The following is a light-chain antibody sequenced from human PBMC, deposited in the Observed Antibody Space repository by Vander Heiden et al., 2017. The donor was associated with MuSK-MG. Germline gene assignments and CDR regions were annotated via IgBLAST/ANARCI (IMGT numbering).Light chain of an antibody. J-gene: IGKJ2*01. CDR2: TAS. CDR3: QQSDSSPHT. V-gene: IGKV1-39*01. Sequence: DIQMTQSPSSLSASVGDRVTITCRASQSINSYLNWYHQKPGRAPNLLIYTASNLQSGVPSRISGCASATDFTLTISRLKPEHFATFYCQQSDSSPHTFGQGTKMEIK. CDR1: QSINSY.